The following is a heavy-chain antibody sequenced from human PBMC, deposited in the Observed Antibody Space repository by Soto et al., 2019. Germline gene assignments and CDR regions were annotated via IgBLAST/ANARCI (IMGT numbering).Heavy chain of an antibody. CDR1: GFTFRSYV. J-gene: IGHJ4*02. V-gene: IGHV3-33*05. D-gene: IGHD3-16*01. CDR2: TSYDGSNN. CDR3: ARWGTTGGLDV. Sequence: QVQLVESGGGVVQPGTSLRLSCVGSGFTFRSYVIHWVRQAPGKGLEWVALTSYDGSNNFYGDSVKGRFTISRHNSTNTVELQMDSLRFEDTALYYCARWGTTGGLDVWGQVTLVSVSS.